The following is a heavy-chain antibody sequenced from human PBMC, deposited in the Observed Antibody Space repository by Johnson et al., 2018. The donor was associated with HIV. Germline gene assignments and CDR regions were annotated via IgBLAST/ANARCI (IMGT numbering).Heavy chain of an antibody. V-gene: IGHV3-30-3*02. CDR3: AKSKLPDLVLDI. Sequence: QVQLVESGGGVVQPGRSLRLSCAASGFTFSSYGMHWVRQAPGKGLEWVAVISYDGSNKSYADSVKGRFTISRDNSKNTRYLQMHSLRAEDTAVYYCAKSKLPDLVLDIWGQGTVVTVSS. D-gene: IGHD4-23*01. CDR1: GFTFSSYG. J-gene: IGHJ3*02. CDR2: ISYDGSNK.